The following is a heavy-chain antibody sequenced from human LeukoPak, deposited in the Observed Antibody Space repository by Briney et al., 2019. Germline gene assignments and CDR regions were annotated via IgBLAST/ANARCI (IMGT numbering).Heavy chain of an antibody. J-gene: IGHJ4*02. CDR2: IYYSGST. V-gene: IGHV4-59*01. Sequence: SETLSLTCTVSGGSISNYYWSWIRQPPGKGLEWIGYIYYSGSTNYNPSLKSRVTISVDTSKNQFSLKLSSVTAADTAVYYCASSRSSSGWSLIDYWGQGALVTVSS. D-gene: IGHD6-19*01. CDR3: ASSRSSSGWSLIDY. CDR1: GGSISNYY.